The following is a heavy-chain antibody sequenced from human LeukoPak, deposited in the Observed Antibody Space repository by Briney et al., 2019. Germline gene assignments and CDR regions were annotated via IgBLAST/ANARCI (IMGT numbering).Heavy chain of an antibody. CDR3: ARSGYSYPGLSDY. CDR1: GGSISSSSYF. Sequence: PSETLSLTCTVSGGSISSSSYFWAWIRQPPGRGLEWIAYIYSSGTTYYNPSLKSRVTVSVDTSKNHFSLKLSSLTAADTAVYYCARSGYSYPGLSDYWGQGTLVTVSP. J-gene: IGHJ4*02. V-gene: IGHV4-39*02. CDR2: IYSSGTT. D-gene: IGHD5-18*01.